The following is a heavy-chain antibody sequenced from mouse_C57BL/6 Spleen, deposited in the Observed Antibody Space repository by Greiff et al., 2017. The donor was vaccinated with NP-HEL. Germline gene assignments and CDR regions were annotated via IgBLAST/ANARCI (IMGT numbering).Heavy chain of an antibody. CDR3: AREGGLLRFFDY. Sequence: VQLQQPGAELVKPGASVKLSCKASGYTFTSYWMHWVKQRPGQGLEWIGMIHPNSGSTNYNEKFKSKATLTVDKSSSTAYMQLSSLTSEDSAVYYCAREGGLLRFFDYWGQGTTLTVSS. CDR2: IHPNSGST. V-gene: IGHV1-64*01. D-gene: IGHD1-1*01. CDR1: GYTFTSYW. J-gene: IGHJ2*01.